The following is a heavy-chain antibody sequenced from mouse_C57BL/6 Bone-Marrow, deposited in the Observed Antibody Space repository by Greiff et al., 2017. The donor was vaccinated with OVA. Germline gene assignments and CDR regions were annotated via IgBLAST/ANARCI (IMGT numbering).Heavy chain of an antibody. CDR2: IDPENGDT. D-gene: IGHD2-4*01. V-gene: IGHV14-4*01. CDR1: GFNIKDDY. Sequence: VQLQQSGAELVRPGASVKLSCTASGFNIKDDYMHWVKQRPEQGLEWIGWIDPENGDTEYASEFQGKATITADTSSNTAYLQLSSLTSEDTAVYYCTPIYYDYEAWFAYWGQGTLVTVSA. J-gene: IGHJ3*01. CDR3: TPIYYDYEAWFAY.